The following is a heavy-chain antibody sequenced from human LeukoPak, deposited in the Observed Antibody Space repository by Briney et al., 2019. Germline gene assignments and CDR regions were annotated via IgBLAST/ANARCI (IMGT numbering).Heavy chain of an antibody. Sequence: SETLSLTCAVYGGSFSGYYWSWIRQPPGKGLEWIGEINHSGSTNYNPSLKSRVTMSVDTSKNQFSLKLSSVTAADTAVYYCARATVDSSGYYYVFHFDYWGQGTLVPVSS. J-gene: IGHJ4*02. CDR1: GGSFSGYY. D-gene: IGHD3-22*01. CDR3: ARATVDSSGYYYVFHFDY. V-gene: IGHV4-34*01. CDR2: INHSGST.